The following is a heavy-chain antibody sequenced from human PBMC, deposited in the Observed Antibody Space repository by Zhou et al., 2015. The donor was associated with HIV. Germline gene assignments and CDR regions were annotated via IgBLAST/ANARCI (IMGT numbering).Heavy chain of an antibody. D-gene: IGHD4-23*01. CDR1: GYKFSNYV. V-gene: IGHV1-69*05. CDR3: TRGRWEVPDAY. CDR2: IIPIYGTA. J-gene: IGHJ4*02. Sequence: QVQLVQSTMEVKQPGASVRVSCETSGYKFSNYVITWVRQAPGQGLEWMGGIIPIYGTANYAQKFQGRVTMTRDTSISTAYMQLSGLTSEDTAIYYCTRGRWEVPDAYWGQGTLVTVS.